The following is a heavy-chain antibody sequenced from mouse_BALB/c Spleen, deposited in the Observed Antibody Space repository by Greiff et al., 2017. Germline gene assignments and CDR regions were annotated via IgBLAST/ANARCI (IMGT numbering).Heavy chain of an antibody. Sequence: DVHLVESGGGLVKPGGSLKLSCAASGFTFSSYAMSWVRQSPEKRLEWVAEISSGGSYTYYPDTVTGRFTISRDNAKNTLYLEMSSLRSEDTAMYYCARGVYYYGSNAMDYWGQGTSVTVSS. CDR2: ISSGGSYT. J-gene: IGHJ4*01. CDR3: ARGVYYYGSNAMDY. D-gene: IGHD1-1*01. CDR1: GFTFSSYA. V-gene: IGHV5-9-4*01.